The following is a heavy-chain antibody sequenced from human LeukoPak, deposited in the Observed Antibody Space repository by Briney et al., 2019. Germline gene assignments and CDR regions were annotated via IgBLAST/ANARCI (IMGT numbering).Heavy chain of an antibody. D-gene: IGHD3-3*01. CDR3: ARITDRTIFGEIMHGFDI. Sequence: ASETLSLTCTVSGDSINNNNYYWGWVRQPPGKGLEWIGNIYYNGRTYYSPSLKSRGTISVDTSNNQFSLRLSSVTAADTAVYYCARITDRTIFGEIMHGFDIWGQGTPVTVSS. CDR2: IYYNGRT. J-gene: IGHJ3*02. CDR1: GDSINNNNYY. V-gene: IGHV4-39*01.